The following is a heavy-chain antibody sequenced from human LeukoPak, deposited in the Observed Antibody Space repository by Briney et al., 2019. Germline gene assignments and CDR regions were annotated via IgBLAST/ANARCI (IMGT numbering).Heavy chain of an antibody. CDR1: GFTFNSYA. V-gene: IGHV3-21*01. Sequence: GGSLRLSCAASGFTFNSYAMSWVRQAPGKGLEWVSSISSSSRYIYYADSVKGRFTISRDNAKNSLYLQMNSLRAEDTAVYYCARVQQQLVRAALDYWGQGTLVTVSS. D-gene: IGHD6-13*01. J-gene: IGHJ4*02. CDR2: ISSSSRYI. CDR3: ARVQQQLVRAALDY.